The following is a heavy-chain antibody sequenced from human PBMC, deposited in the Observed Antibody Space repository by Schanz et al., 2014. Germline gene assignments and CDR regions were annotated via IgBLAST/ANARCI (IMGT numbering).Heavy chain of an antibody. CDR2: IKHDGGEK. J-gene: IGHJ4*02. CDR1: GFTFSSYW. CDR3: VRIYSGYSGGYLDY. Sequence: ELQLVESGGGLVQPGGSLRLSCAASGFTFSSYWMSWVRQAPGKGLEWVANIKHDGGEKYYVDSLKGRFTISRDNAKNSLYLQMSSLRAEDTAVYYCVRIYSGYSGGYLDYWGQGTLVTVSS. D-gene: IGHD5-12*01. V-gene: IGHV3-7*01.